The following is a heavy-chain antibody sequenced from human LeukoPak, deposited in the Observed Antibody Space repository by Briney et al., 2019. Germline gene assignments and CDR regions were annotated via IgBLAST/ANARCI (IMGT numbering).Heavy chain of an antibody. V-gene: IGHV3-23*01. CDR3: AKGRVGRQQLVLNY. Sequence: GSLRLSCAASGFTFSSYAMSWVRQAPGKGLEWDSAISGSGGSTYYADSVKGRFTISRDNSKNTLYLQMNSLRAEDTAVYYCAKGRVGRQQLVLNYWGQGTLVTVSS. J-gene: IGHJ4*02. D-gene: IGHD6-13*01. CDR1: GFTFSSYA. CDR2: ISGSGGST.